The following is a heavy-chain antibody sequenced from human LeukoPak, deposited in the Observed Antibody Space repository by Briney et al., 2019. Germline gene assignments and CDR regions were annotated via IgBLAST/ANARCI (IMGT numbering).Heavy chain of an antibody. CDR3: ARKPIVNSAWYYFDY. V-gene: IGHV4-39*07. J-gene: IGHJ4*02. CDR1: GGSVNSGTYY. D-gene: IGHD3-22*01. CDR2: IYYSGSA. Sequence: PSETLSLTCTVSGGSVNSGTYYWSWIRQPPGKGLEWIGNIYYSGSAYYNPSLKSRVTMSVDTSKNQFSLKLSSVTAADTAVYYCARKPIVNSAWYYFDYWGQGTLVTVSS.